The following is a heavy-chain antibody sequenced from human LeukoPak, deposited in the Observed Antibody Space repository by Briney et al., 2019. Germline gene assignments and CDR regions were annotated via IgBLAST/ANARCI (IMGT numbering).Heavy chain of an antibody. V-gene: IGHV4-59*01. Sequence: SETLSLTCSVSGGSISSYYWTWIRQPPGKGLEWIGYRYYSGSTTYNLSLKSRVTISVDTSKSQFSLKLISVTAADTAIYYCARVRGDFETDWGQGTLVTVSS. D-gene: IGHD3-16*01. CDR3: ARVRGDFETD. CDR2: RYYSGST. CDR1: GGSISSYY. J-gene: IGHJ1*01.